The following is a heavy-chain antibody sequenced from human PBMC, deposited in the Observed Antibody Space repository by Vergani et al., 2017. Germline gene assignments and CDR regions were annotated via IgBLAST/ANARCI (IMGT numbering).Heavy chain of an antibody. CDR1: GTSIRSSNYY. CDR2: IYYSGIT. J-gene: IGHJ5*02. V-gene: IGHV4-39*01. D-gene: IGHD6-19*01. CDR3: ARHSTVEWLVKLGGIDP. Sequence: QLQLQESGPGLVKPSATLSLTCSVSGTSIRSSNYYWGWIRQPPGKGLEWIASIYYSGITYYNPSLKSRVSISVDTSKNQFSLNRSSVTAADAAVYFCARHSTVEWLVKLGGIDPWGQGILVTVSS.